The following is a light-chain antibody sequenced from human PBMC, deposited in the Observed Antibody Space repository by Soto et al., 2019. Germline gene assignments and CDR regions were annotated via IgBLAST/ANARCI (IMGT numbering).Light chain of an antibody. CDR3: QQSYNAPYT. CDR2: SAS. Sequence: DIQMTQSPSSLSVSVGDRVTITCRASQNIGTSLNWYQMKLGRAHTLLIYSASTLQSGATSRFSGGGSGTDFTLTINSLQPEDFATYSCQQSYNAPYTFGQGTMLEIK. J-gene: IGKJ2*01. CDR1: QNIGTS. V-gene: IGKV1-39*01.